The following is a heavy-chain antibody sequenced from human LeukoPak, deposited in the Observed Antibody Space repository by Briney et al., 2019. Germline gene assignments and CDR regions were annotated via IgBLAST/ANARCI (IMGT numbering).Heavy chain of an antibody. CDR2: MNPNSGNT. V-gene: IGHV1-8*01. CDR3: ASGSRIWYYMDV. J-gene: IGHJ6*03. CDR1: GYTFTGYD. Sequence: GASVKVSCKASGYTFTGYDINWVRQATGQGLEWMGWMNPNSGNTGYAQKFQGRVTMTRNTSISTAYMELSSLRSEDTAVSYCASGSRIWYYMDVWGKGTTVTVSS.